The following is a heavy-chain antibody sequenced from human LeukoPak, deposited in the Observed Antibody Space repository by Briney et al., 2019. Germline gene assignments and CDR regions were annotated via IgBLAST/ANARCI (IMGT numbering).Heavy chain of an antibody. J-gene: IGHJ6*03. D-gene: IGHD3-3*02. Sequence: PSETLSLTCTVSGGSISSSSFYWGWIRQPPGKGLEWIGSIYHSGSTYYNPSLKSRVTISVDTSKNQFSLKLSSVTAADTAVYYCARAHLGGSYYYYMDVWGKGTTVTVSS. CDR1: GGSISSSSFY. CDR3: ARAHLGGSYYYYMDV. V-gene: IGHV4-39*07. CDR2: IYHSGST.